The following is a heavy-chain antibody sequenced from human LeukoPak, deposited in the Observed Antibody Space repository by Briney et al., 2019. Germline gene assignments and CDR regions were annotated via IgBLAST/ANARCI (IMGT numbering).Heavy chain of an antibody. J-gene: IGHJ4*02. CDR2: INPSGGDT. D-gene: IGHD6-13*01. CDR1: GYTFTSYY. CDR3: ARVRSSWYLDY. Sequence: GASVKVSSKASGYTFTSYYMYWVRQASGQGLEWMGIINPSGGDTTYAQKFQGRLTMTRDTSTSTVDMELSSLRSEDTAVYYCARVRSSWYLDYWGQGTLVTVSS. V-gene: IGHV1-46*01.